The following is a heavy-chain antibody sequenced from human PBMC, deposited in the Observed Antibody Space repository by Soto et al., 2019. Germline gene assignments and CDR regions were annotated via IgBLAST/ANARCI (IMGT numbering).Heavy chain of an antibody. D-gene: IGHD5-12*01. V-gene: IGHV3-33*01. CDR1: GFTFSSYG. CDR2: IWYDGSNK. Sequence: GGSLRLSCAASGFTFSSYGMHWVRQAPGKGLEWVAVIWYDGSNKYYADSVKGRFTISRDNSKNTLYLQMNSLRAEDTAVYYCASAARDGYDLGPFDYWGQGTLVTVSS. CDR3: ASAARDGYDLGPFDY. J-gene: IGHJ4*02.